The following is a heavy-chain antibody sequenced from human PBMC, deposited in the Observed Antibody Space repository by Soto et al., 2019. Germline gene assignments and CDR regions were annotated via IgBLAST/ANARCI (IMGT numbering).Heavy chain of an antibody. CDR1: GFTFSSYS. V-gene: IGHV3-48*01. CDR2: ISSSSSTI. CDR3: ASAGAVVVPAAHDY. D-gene: IGHD2-2*01. Sequence: GGALRLSCAPSGFTFSSYSMNWGRQAPGKGLEWVSYISSSSSTIYYADSVKGRFIISRDNAKNSLYLQMNSLRAEDTAVYYCASAGAVVVPAAHDYWGQGTLGTVSS. J-gene: IGHJ4*02.